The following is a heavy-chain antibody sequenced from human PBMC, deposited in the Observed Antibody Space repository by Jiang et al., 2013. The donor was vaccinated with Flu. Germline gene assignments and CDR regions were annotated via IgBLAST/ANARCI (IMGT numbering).Heavy chain of an antibody. D-gene: IGHD4-17*01. J-gene: IGHJ2*01. V-gene: IGHV4-34*01. CDR3: ASDGERHSPNWYFDL. Sequence: PSETLSLTCAVYGGSFSGYYWSWIRQPPGKGLEWIGEINHSGSTNYNPSLKSRVTISVDTSKNQFSLKLSSVTAADTAVYYCASDGERHSPNWYFDLWGRGTLVTVSS. CDR1: GGSFSGYY. CDR2: INHSGST.